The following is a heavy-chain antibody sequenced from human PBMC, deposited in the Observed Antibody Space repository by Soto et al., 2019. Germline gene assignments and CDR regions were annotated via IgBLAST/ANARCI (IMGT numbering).Heavy chain of an antibody. Sequence: LRISCAASGFTFRSYAMNWVRQAPGKGLEWISVISGSGGATYFADSVKGRFVISRDNSKNTLYLQMNSLRAEDTAIYYCAKATLRVVHPLVFDYWGQGSLVTVSS. CDR1: GFTFRSYA. CDR3: AKATLRVVHPLVFDY. J-gene: IGHJ4*02. D-gene: IGHD3-3*01. CDR2: ISGSGGAT. V-gene: IGHV3-23*01.